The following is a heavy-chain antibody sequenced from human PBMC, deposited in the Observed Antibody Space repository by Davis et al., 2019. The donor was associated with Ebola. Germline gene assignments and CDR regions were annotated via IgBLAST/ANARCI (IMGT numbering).Heavy chain of an antibody. CDR3: ARDKFYYASSGYGYYYGMDV. D-gene: IGHD3-22*01. Sequence: GESLKISCAASGFTFSSYSMNWVRQAPGKGLEWVSSIGSSSSYIYYADSVKGRFTISSDNAKKSLYLHMNSLRAEDTAVYYCARDKFYYASSGYGYYYGMDVWGQGTTVTVSS. J-gene: IGHJ6*02. CDR2: IGSSSSYI. CDR1: GFTFSSYS. V-gene: IGHV3-21*01.